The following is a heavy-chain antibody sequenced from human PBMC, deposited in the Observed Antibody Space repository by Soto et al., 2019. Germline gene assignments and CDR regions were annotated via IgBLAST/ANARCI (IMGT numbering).Heavy chain of an antibody. CDR2: INPNSGGT. D-gene: IGHD6-13*01. Sequence: GASVKVSCKASGYTFTGYYMHWVRQAPGQGLEWMGWINPNSGGTNYAQKFQGWVTMTRDTSISTAYMELSRLRSDDTAVYYCARGYSSSRAYYYYYYMDVWGKGTTVTVSS. CDR1: GYTFTGYY. CDR3: ARGYSSSRAYYYYYYMDV. V-gene: IGHV1-2*04. J-gene: IGHJ6*03.